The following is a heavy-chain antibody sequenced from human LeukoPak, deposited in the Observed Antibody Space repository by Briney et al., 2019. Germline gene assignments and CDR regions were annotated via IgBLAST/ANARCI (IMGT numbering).Heavy chain of an antibody. V-gene: IGHV3-23*01. Sequence: GGSLRLSCAASGFTFSSYAMSWVRQAPGKGLEWVSAISGSGGSTYYADSVKGRFTISRDNSKNTLYLQMNSLRAEDTAVYYCARDKSIQDCSGGSCYSTYYYGMDVWGQGTTVTVSS. J-gene: IGHJ6*02. CDR3: ARDKSIQDCSGGSCYSTYYYGMDV. D-gene: IGHD2-15*01. CDR1: GFTFSSYA. CDR2: ISGSGGST.